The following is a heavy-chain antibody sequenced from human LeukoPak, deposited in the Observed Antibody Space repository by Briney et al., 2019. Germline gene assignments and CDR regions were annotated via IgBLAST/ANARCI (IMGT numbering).Heavy chain of an antibody. CDR2: ISYDGSNK. V-gene: IGHV3-30*07. CDR1: GFTFSSYA. Sequence: PGGSLRLSCAASGFTFSSYAMHWVRQAPGKGLEWVAVISYDGSNKYYADSVKGRFTISRDNSKNTLYLQMNSLRAEDTAVYYCARDRYSSGWYRGYFDYWGQGTLVTVSS. J-gene: IGHJ4*02. CDR3: ARDRYSSGWYRGYFDY. D-gene: IGHD6-19*01.